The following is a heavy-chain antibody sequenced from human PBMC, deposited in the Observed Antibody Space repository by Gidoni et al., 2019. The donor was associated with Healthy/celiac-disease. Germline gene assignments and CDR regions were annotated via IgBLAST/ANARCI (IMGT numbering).Heavy chain of an antibody. Sequence: QVQLVQSGAEVKKPGASVTVSCKASGYTFTSYSMHWVRQAPGQGLEWMGIINPSGGSTSYAQQFQGRVTMTRDTSTSTVYMELSSLRSEDTAVYYYARGGYELAPNSDYYYYYYMDVWGKGTTVTVSS. CDR1: GYTFTSYS. CDR2: INPSGGST. D-gene: IGHD6-13*01. CDR3: ARGGYELAPNSDYYYYYYMDV. V-gene: IGHV1-46*01. J-gene: IGHJ6*03.